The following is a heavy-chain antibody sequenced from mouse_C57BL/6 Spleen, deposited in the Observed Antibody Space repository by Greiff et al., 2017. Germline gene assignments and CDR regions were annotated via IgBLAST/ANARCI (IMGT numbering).Heavy chain of an antibody. Sequence: VQLQQPGAELVRPGTSVKLSCKASGYTFTSYWMHWVKQRPGQGLEWIGVIDPSDSYTNYNQKFKGKATLTVDTSSSTAYMQLSSLTSEDSAVYYCARNYYGSLYAMDYWGQGTSVTVSS. CDR1: GYTFTSYW. V-gene: IGHV1-59*01. D-gene: IGHD1-1*01. CDR3: ARNYYGSLYAMDY. CDR2: IDPSDSYT. J-gene: IGHJ4*01.